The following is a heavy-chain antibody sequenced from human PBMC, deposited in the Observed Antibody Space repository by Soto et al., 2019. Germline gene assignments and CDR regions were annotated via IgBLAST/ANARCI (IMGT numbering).Heavy chain of an antibody. D-gene: IGHD2-8*01. V-gene: IGHV3-48*02. J-gene: IGHJ5*02. CDR1: GFTFSSYS. CDR3: ARDNGMAGSFDP. Sequence: GGSLRLSCAASGFTFSSYSMNWIRQAPGKGLEWVSYISFSSSTIFYADSVRGRFTISRDNAKNSLYLQMNTLRDEDTAVYYCARDNGMAGSFDPWGQGTQVTVSS. CDR2: ISFSSSTI.